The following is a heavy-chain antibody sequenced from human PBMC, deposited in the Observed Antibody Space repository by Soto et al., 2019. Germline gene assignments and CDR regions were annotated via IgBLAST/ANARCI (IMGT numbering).Heavy chain of an antibody. CDR3: ARHRGYSGYTGWFDP. CDR1: GGSINSYY. V-gene: IGHV4-59*08. Sequence: SETLSLTCTVSGGSINSYYWSWIRQTPGKGLEWIGYISYSGSTNYNPSLKSRVTISVDTSKNQFSLNLRSVTAADTAVYYCARHRGYSGYTGWFDPWGQGTLVTVSS. CDR2: ISYSGST. J-gene: IGHJ5*02. D-gene: IGHD5-12*01.